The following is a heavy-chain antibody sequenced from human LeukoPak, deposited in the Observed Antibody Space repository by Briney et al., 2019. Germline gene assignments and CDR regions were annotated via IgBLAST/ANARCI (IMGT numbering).Heavy chain of an antibody. V-gene: IGHV3-64*02. Sequence: PGGSLRLSCGASGFTFSNSAMYWVRQAPGKGLEFVSVISTNGDRTYYADSMKGRFTISRDNSKNTLYLQMGSLRADDMAVYYCARGVAISSSGWYDTFDYWGQGALVTISS. D-gene: IGHD6-19*01. CDR3: ARGVAISSSGWYDTFDY. J-gene: IGHJ4*02. CDR2: ISTNGDRT. CDR1: GFTFSNSA.